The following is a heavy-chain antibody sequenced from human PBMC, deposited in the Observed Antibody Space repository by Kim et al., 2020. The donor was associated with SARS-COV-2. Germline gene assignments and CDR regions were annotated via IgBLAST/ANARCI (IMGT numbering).Heavy chain of an antibody. V-gene: IGHV3-23*01. CDR2: T. J-gene: IGHJ4*02. Sequence: TYYTGSMRGRFIISRDNSKNTLYRQMNSLRVEDTAIYYCAKDRPQHQDSWGQGTLVTVSS. CDR3: AKDRPQHQDS.